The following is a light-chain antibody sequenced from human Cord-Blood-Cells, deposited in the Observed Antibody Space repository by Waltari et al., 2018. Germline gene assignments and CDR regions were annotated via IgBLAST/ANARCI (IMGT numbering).Light chain of an antibody. V-gene: IGLV1-51*01. CDR2: DNN. CDR3: GTWDSSLSAVV. J-gene: IGLJ2*01. Sequence: SVLTQPPSVSAAPGQTVTISCSGSSSNIGNNYVSWYQQLPGTAPKLLIYDNNKRPSGIPDRFFGSKSGTSATLGITGLQTGDEADYYCGTWDSSLSAVVFGGWTKLTVL. CDR1: SSNIGNNY.